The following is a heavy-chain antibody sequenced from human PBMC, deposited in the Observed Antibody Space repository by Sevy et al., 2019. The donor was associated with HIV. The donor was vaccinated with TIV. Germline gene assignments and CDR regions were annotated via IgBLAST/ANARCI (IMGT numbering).Heavy chain of an antibody. CDR3: ARSPHSSWSGNLINWFDP. CDR2: IYHSGNT. Sequence: SETLSLTCAVSGYSISSGYYWGWIRQPPGKGLEWIGSIYHSGNTYYNPSLKSRVTISVDTSKNQLSLKLSSVTAADTAVFYCARSPHSSWSGNLINWFDPWGQGTLVTVSS. D-gene: IGHD6-13*01. V-gene: IGHV4-38-2*01. CDR1: GYSISSGYY. J-gene: IGHJ5*02.